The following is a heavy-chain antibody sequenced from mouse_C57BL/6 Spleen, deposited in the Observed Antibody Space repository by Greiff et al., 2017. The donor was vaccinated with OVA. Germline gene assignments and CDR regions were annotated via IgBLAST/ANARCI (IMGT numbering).Heavy chain of an antibody. J-gene: IGHJ2*01. CDR2: IDPETGGT. Sequence: QVQLKQSGAELVRPGASVTLSCTASGYTFTDYEMHWVKQTPVHGLEWIGAIDPETGGTAYNQKFKGKAILTADKSSNTAYMELRSLTSEDSAVYYCTRRGDECYFDYWGQGTTLTVSS. CDR3: TRRGDECYFDY. CDR1: GYTFTDYE. V-gene: IGHV1-15*01. D-gene: IGHD3-3*01.